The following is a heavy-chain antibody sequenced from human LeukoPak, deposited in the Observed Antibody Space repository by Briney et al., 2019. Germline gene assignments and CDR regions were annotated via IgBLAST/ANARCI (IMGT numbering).Heavy chain of an antibody. Sequence: GRSLRLSCAASGFIFSSHAMHWVRQAPAKGLEWVAIVSYDGSKKFYTDSVKGRFSISRDNSKNTLDLQMNSLRVEDTAVYYCAKDVFSPNPIYVFDHWGQGILVTVSS. CDR3: AKDVFSPNPIYVFDH. CDR2: VSYDGSKK. J-gene: IGHJ5*02. V-gene: IGHV3-30*18. CDR1: GFIFSSHA. D-gene: IGHD3-9*01.